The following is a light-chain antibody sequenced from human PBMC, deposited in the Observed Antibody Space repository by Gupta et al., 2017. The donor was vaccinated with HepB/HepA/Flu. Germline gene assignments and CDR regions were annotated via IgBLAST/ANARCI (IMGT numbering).Light chain of an antibody. CDR2: TTS. V-gene: IGKV1-12*01. J-gene: IGKJ4*01. CDR1: QGIAGW. CDR3: QQGATFPFT. Sequence: DIQMTQSPLSVSASVGDRVTITCRASQGIAGWLAWYQQKPGKAPKLLIYTTSNLQSGVPSRFSGSGPGTDFTLTISSLQPEDFATYFCQQGATFPFTCGGGTRVEIK.